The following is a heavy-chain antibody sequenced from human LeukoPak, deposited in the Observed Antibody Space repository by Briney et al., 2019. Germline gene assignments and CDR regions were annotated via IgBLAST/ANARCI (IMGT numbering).Heavy chain of an antibody. CDR3: ARERYYYDSWAIKPLDY. Sequence: GGSLRLSCTVSGFTVSSNSMSWVRQAPGKGLEWVSYISSSSSTIYYADSVKGRFTISRDNAKNSLYLQMNSLRAEDTAVYYCARERYYYDSWAIKPLDYWGQGTLVTVSS. V-gene: IGHV3-48*01. CDR1: GFTVSSNS. D-gene: IGHD3-22*01. J-gene: IGHJ4*02. CDR2: ISSSSSTI.